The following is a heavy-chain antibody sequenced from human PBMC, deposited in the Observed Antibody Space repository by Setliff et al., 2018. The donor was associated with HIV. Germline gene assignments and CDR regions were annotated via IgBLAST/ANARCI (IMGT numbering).Heavy chain of an antibody. Sequence: PGGSLRLSCAASGFTLINYAMTWVRQAPGQGLEWVSTTSETDSTYYADSVKGRFTISRDNSKNTLYLQMNSLRAEETAVYYCARATKTPYSSSWSIPGAFDIWGQGTMVTVSS. CDR2: TSETDST. J-gene: IGHJ3*02. CDR1: GFTLINYA. D-gene: IGHD6-13*01. V-gene: IGHV3-23*01. CDR3: ARATKTPYSSSWSIPGAFDI.